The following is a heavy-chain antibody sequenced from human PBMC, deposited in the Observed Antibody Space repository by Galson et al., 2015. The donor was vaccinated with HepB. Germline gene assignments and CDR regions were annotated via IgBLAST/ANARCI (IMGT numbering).Heavy chain of an antibody. V-gene: IGHV3-30-3*01. J-gene: IGHJ4*02. CDR1: GFTFSSYA. D-gene: IGHD6-19*01. CDR2: ISYDGSNK. CDR3: AKDALRSSGWYYFDS. Sequence: SLRLSCAASGFTFSSYAMHWVRQAPGKGLEWVAVISYDGSNKYYADSVKGRFTISRDNSKNTLDLQMHSLRAGDTAVYYCAKDALRSSGWYYFDSWGQGALVTVSS.